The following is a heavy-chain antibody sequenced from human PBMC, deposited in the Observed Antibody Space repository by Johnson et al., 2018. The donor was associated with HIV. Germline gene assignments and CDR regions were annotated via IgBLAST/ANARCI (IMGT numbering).Heavy chain of an antibody. CDR2: ISYDGSNK. J-gene: IGHJ3*02. D-gene: IGHD6-19*01. V-gene: IGHV3-30-3*01. CDR1: GFTFSSYA. Sequence: QVLLVESGGGVVQPGRSLRLSCAASGFTFSSYAMHWVRQAPGKGLEWVAVISYDGSNKYYADSVKGRFTISRDNSKNTLYLQMNSLRAEDTAVYYCASLYSGWYPGAFDIWGQGTMVTVSS. CDR3: ASLYSGWYPGAFDI.